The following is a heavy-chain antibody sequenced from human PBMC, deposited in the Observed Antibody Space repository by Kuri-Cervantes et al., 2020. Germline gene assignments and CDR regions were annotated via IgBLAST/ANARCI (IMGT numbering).Heavy chain of an antibody. CDR1: GGSISSYY. D-gene: IGHD5-24*01. CDR3: AREDRWGSTLDY. V-gene: IGHV4-59*12. CDR2: IYYSGST. Sequence: SETLSLTCTVSGGSISSYYWSWIRQPPGKGLEWIGCIYYSGSTNYNPSLKSRVTMSVDTSKNQLSLKLSSVTAADTAVYYCAREDRWGSTLDYWGQGTLVTVSS. J-gene: IGHJ4*02.